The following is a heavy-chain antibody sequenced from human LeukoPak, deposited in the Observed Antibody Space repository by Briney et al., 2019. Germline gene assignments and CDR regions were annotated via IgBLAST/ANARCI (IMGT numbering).Heavy chain of an antibody. D-gene: IGHD2-8*02. Sequence: PGGSLRLSCAASGFTFSDFYMSWIRQAPGKGLEWLSYIGGSGTDIKYADSVKGRFTISRDNAKKSLYLQMTSLRVEDAAVYYCARDCCTGAACSGYYHGMDVWGQGTTVTVSS. CDR3: ARDCCTGAACSGYYHGMDV. CDR1: GFTFSDFY. CDR2: IGGSGTDI. J-gene: IGHJ6*02. V-gene: IGHV3-11*01.